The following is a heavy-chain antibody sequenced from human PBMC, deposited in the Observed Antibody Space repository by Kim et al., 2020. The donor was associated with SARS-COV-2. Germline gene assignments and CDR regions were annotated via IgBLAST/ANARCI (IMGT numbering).Heavy chain of an antibody. Sequence: SETLSLTCTVSGGSISSYYWSWIRQPPGKGLEWIGYIYYSGSTNYNPSLKSRVTISVDTSKNQFSLKLSSVTAADTAVYYCARVQSYRPPDDAFDIWGQGTMVTVSS. CDR1: GGSISSYY. CDR2: IYYSGST. J-gene: IGHJ3*02. CDR3: ARVQSYRPPDDAFDI. V-gene: IGHV4-59*01.